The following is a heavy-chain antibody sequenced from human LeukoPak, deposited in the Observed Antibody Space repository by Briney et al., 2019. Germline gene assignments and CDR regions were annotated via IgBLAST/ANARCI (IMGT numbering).Heavy chain of an antibody. Sequence: GASVKVSCKAVLYTLIGYHLRCVRQAPGQGLEWMGWINPNSGGTSYAQKFQGGVTMTRDTSISTGYLELNSLRSDDTAVYYCARESEYNILSDYHLEYWGQGTLVTVSS. CDR2: INPNSGGT. V-gene: IGHV1-2*02. CDR3: ARESEYNILSDYHLEY. CDR1: LYTLIGYH. J-gene: IGHJ4*02. D-gene: IGHD3-9*01.